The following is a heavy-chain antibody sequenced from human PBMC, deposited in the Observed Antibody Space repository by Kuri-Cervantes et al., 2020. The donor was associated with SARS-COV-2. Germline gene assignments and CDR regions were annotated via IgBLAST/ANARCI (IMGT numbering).Heavy chain of an antibody. CDR1: GFTLSSYA. D-gene: IGHD7-27*01. V-gene: IGHV3-23*01. CDR2: ISGSGGST. J-gene: IGHJ3*02. Sequence: GGSLRLSCAASGFTLSSYAMSWVRQAPGKGLEWVSAISGSGGSTYYADSVKGRFTISRDNSKNTLYLQMNSLRAEDTAVYYCARESTGEGAFDIWGQGTMVTVSS. CDR3: ARESTGEGAFDI.